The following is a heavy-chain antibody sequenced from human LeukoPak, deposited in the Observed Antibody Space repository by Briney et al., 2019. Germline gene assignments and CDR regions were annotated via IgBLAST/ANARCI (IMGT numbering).Heavy chain of an antibody. V-gene: IGHV1-46*01. CDR1: GYSSTSYD. D-gene: IGHD4-17*01. CDR2: INPSGGST. CDR3: ARELVTTVPFFDY. Sequence: ASVKVSCKASGYSSTSYDINWVRQAPGQGLEWMGIINPSGGSTSYAQKFQGRVTMTRDTSTSTVYMELSSLRSEDTAVYYCARELVTTVPFFDYWGQGTLVTVSS. J-gene: IGHJ4*02.